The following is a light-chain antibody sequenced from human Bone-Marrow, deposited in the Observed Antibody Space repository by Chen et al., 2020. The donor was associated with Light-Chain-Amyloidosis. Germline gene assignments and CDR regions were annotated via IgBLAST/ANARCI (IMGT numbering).Light chain of an antibody. Sequence: SYVLSQPPSVSVAPGQTATIPRGGSKIGSKSVHWFQQKPDQGPVMLVYDSNDRRPGIPARFSGSNSGDTATLTSSRVEAGDEADYYCQVWDAISDHSVFGGGSKLTVL. CDR1: KIGSKS. V-gene: IGLV3-21*02. CDR3: QVWDAISDHSV. CDR2: DSN. J-gene: IGLJ3*02.